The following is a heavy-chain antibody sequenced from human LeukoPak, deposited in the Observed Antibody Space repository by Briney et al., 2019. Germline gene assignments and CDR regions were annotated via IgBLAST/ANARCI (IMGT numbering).Heavy chain of an antibody. D-gene: IGHD3-10*01. CDR2: ISGSGGST. Sequence: GGSLRLSCAASGFTFSSYAMSWVRQAPGKGLEWVSAISGSGGSTYYADSAKGLFTISRDNSKNTLYLQMNSLRAEDTAVYYCARSRRAGLFGEFSYYFDYWGQGTLVTVSS. CDR1: GFTFSSYA. V-gene: IGHV3-23*01. J-gene: IGHJ4*02. CDR3: ARSRRAGLFGEFSYYFDY.